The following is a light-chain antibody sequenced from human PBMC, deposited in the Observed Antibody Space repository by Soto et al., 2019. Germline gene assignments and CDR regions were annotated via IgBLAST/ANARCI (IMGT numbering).Light chain of an antibody. J-gene: IGLJ2*01. Sequence: QAVVTQPPSTSGTPGQRGTIPCSWSASNIGSNYVHWYQQLPGTAPKLLMYRNNQHPSGVPDRFSGSKSGTSASLAISGLRSEDVADYYCAAWDDSLSGVVFGGGTKVTVL. V-gene: IGLV1-47*01. CDR3: AAWDDSLSGVV. CDR1: ASNIGSNY. CDR2: RNN.